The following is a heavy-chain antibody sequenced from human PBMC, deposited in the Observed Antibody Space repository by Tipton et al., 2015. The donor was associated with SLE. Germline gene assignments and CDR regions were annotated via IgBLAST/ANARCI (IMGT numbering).Heavy chain of an antibody. CDR2: ISGSGGST. D-gene: IGHD3-22*01. CDR1: GFTFSSYA. Sequence: SLRLSCAASGFTFSSYAMSWVRQAPGKGPEWVSAISGSGGSTYYADSVKGRFTISRDNSKNTLYLQMNSLRAEDTAVYYCAKDPSTMIVVPRGYWGQGTLVTVSS. V-gene: IGHV3-23*01. CDR3: AKDPSTMIVVPRGY. J-gene: IGHJ4*02.